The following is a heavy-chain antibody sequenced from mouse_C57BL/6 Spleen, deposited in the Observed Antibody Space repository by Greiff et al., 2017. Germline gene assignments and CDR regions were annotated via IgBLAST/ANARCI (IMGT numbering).Heavy chain of an antibody. CDR3: ARELRPPMDY. Sequence: QVQLQQSGAELARPGASVKMSCKASGYTFTSYTMHWVKQRPGQGLEWIGYINPSSGYTKYNQKFKDKATLTADKSSSTAYMQQSSLTSEDSAVYYCARELRPPMDYWGQGTSVTVSS. CDR2: INPSSGYT. D-gene: IGHD3-2*02. J-gene: IGHJ4*01. V-gene: IGHV1-4*01. CDR1: GYTFTSYT.